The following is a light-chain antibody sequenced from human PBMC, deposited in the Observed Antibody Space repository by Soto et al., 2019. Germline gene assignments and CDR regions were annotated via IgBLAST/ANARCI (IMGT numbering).Light chain of an antibody. CDR3: QVWDSSSDHPL. CDR2: YDR. V-gene: IGLV3-21*04. Sequence: SYELTQPPSVSVAPGKTARITCGGNNIGSYSVHWYQRKPGQAPVLVIYYDRDRPSGIPERFSGSNSGNPATLTISRVEAGDEADYYCQVWDSSSDHPLFGGGTKLTVL. CDR1: NIGSYS. J-gene: IGLJ2*01.